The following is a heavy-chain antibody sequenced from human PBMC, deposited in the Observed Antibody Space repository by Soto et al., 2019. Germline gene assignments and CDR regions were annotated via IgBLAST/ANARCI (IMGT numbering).Heavy chain of an antibody. Sequence: GESLKISCKGSAYSFTSYWISWVRQMPGKGLEWMGRIDPSDSYTNYSPSFQGHVPISADNCLVTSYLEWSSLEASDTAVYYCARHIPIFGVVQGPSYYSYGMDAWGEATTVTVAS. CDR3: ARHIPIFGVVQGPSYYSYGMDA. CDR2: IDPSDSYT. V-gene: IGHV5-10-1*01. D-gene: IGHD3-3*01. CDR1: AYSFTSYW. J-gene: IGHJ6*04.